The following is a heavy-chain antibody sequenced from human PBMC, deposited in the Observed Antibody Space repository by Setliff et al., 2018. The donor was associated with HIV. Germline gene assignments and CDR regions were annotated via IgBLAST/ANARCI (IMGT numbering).Heavy chain of an antibody. J-gene: IGHJ4*02. Sequence: SETLSLTCTVSGASSIYYWGWIRQPPGKGLEWIGGVYHRGNTYYNPSLKSRLTISIDTSKNQFSLELNSVTAADTAVYYCAKDRSGSYRTFDYWGPGILVTVSS. CDR3: AKDRSGSYRTFDY. V-gene: IGHV4-39*07. CDR1: GASSIYY. D-gene: IGHD1-26*01. CDR2: VYHRGNT.